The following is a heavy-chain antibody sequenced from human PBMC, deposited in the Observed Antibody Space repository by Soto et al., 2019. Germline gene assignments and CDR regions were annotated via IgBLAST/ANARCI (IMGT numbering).Heavy chain of an antibody. CDR2: INPATGAA. Sequence: QLHLVQSGAVVKKPGASVTVSCSASGYPVTAYYMHWVRQAPGRGLEWMGGINPATGAAKYTQTFRGRVTMTRDTSTSTVFMDLRGLTSEDPAVFYCARGGGVGVAGSAAFDMWGQGTLVTVSS. D-gene: IGHD3-3*01. J-gene: IGHJ3*02. CDR3: ARGGGVGVAGSAAFDM. CDR1: GYPVTAYY. V-gene: IGHV1-2*02.